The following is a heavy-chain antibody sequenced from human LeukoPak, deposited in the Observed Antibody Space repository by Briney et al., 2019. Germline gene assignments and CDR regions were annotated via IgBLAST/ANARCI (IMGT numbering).Heavy chain of an antibody. D-gene: IGHD1-26*01. J-gene: IGHJ4*02. V-gene: IGHV3-11*04. CDR2: ISASGDTV. Sequence: GGSLRLSCAASGFTFRNYYMTWIRQAPGKGLEWVSYISASGDTVYYGDSVRGRFTISRDNAKNSLYLDMNTLKAEDTAVYYCARDPSWEILSYFDYWGQGTLVTVSS. CDR3: ARDPSWEILSYFDY. CDR1: GFTFRNYY.